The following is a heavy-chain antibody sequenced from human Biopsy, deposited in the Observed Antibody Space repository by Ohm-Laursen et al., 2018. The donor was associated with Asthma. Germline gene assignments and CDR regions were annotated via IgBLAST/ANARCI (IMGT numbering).Heavy chain of an antibody. CDR1: GFDFIDYT. Sequence: LRLSCAASGFDFIDYTMNWVRQAPGKGLEWVSSISGVSRYKYYSDSLRGRVTISRDNAKRTLHLQMSSLRVEDTAVYFCARDFAIGSGSPFHFWGPGTLVTVSS. D-gene: IGHD3-10*01. J-gene: IGHJ4*01. CDR3: ARDFAIGSGSPFHF. V-gene: IGHV3-21*01. CDR2: ISGVSRYK.